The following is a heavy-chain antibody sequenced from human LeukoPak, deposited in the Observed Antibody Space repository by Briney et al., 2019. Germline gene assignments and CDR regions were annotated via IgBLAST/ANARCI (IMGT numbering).Heavy chain of an antibody. J-gene: IGHJ4*02. CDR2: ISYDGSNK. V-gene: IGHV3-30*18. CDR3: AKETLGYCSGGSCYWFDY. D-gene: IGHD2-15*01. CDR1: GFTFSSYG. Sequence: GGSLRLSCAASGFTFSSYGMHWVRQAPGKGLEWVAVISYDGSNKYYADSVKGRFTISRDNSKNTLYLQMNSLRAEDTAVYYCAKETLGYCSGGSCYWFDYWGQGTLVTVSS.